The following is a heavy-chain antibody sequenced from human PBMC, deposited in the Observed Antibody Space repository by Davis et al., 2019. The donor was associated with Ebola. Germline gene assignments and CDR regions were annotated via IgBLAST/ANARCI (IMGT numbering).Heavy chain of an antibody. CDR1: GYTFTGYY. Sequence: AASVKVSCKASGYTFTGYYMHWVRQAPGQGLEWMGWINPNSGGTNYAQKFQGRVTMTRDTSISTAYMELSRLRSDDTAVYYCARGAFIWFGEPPDENGVDVWGKGTTVTVSS. V-gene: IGHV1-2*02. J-gene: IGHJ6*04. D-gene: IGHD3-10*01. CDR2: INPNSGGT. CDR3: ARGAFIWFGEPPDENGVDV.